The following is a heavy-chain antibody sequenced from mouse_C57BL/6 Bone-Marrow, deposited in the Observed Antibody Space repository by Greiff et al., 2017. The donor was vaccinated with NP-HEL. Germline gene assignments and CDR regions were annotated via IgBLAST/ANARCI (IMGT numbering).Heavy chain of an antibody. V-gene: IGHV14-4*01. D-gene: IGHD2-1*01. CDR2: IDPENGDT. Sequence: EVQLKESGAELVRPGASVKLSCTASGFNIKDDYMHWVKQRPEQGLEWIGWIDPENGDTEYASKFQGKATITADTSSNTAYLQLSSLTSEDTAVYYCTTGNYPYWYFDVWGTGTTVTVSS. CDR1: GFNIKDDY. J-gene: IGHJ1*03. CDR3: TTGNYPYWYFDV.